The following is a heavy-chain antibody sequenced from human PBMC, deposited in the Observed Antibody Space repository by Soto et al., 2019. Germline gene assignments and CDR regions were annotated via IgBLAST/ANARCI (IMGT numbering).Heavy chain of an antibody. CDR3: ARPSMALSTTNIDL. Sequence: PGESLKISCTGSGYYFTNYWIGWVRQMPGKGLEWMGFIYPSDSDVRYSPSFQGQVTISADKSISTTYLQLSSLKASDTAMYYCARPSMALSTTNIDLWGQGTLVTVYS. V-gene: IGHV5-51*01. J-gene: IGHJ1*01. CDR1: GYYFTNYW. CDR2: IYPSDSDV. D-gene: IGHD1-1*01.